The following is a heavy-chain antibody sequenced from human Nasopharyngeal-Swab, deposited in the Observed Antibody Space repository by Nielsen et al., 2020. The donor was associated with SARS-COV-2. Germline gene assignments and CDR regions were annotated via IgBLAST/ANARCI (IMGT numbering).Heavy chain of an antibody. V-gene: IGHV3-48*03. CDR2: ISSSGSTI. J-gene: IGHJ5*02. D-gene: IGHD3-22*01. Sequence: GGSLRLSCAASGFTFSSYEMNWVRQAPGKGLEWVSYISSSGSTIYYADSVKGRFTISRDNAKNSLYLQMTSLRAEDTAVYYCARKGLYDSSGYPFDPWGQGTLVTVSS. CDR3: ARKGLYDSSGYPFDP. CDR1: GFTFSSYE.